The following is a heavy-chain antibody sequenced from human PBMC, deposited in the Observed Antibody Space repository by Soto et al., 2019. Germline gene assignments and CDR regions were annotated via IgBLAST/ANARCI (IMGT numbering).Heavy chain of an antibody. V-gene: IGHV4-59*12. CDR3: ARVRYDYGGNRGFDY. J-gene: IGHJ4*02. Sequence: PSETLSLTSTVSGGTISSYYWSWIRKPPGKGLEWIGYIYYSGSTNYNPSLKSRVTISVDKSKNQFSLKLSSVTAADTAVYYCARVRYDYGGNRGFDYWGQGTLVTVSS. CDR1: GGTISSYY. CDR2: IYYSGST. D-gene: IGHD4-17*01.